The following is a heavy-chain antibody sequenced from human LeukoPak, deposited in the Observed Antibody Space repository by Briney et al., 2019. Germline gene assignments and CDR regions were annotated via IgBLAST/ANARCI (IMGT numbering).Heavy chain of an antibody. CDR1: GSTFSSYG. Sequence: GGSLRLSCAASGSTFSSYGMHWVRQAPGKGLEWVAFIRYDGSNKYYADSVKGRFTISRDNSKNTLYLQMNSLRAEDTAVYYCARDSSGSYSSDYWGQGTLVTVSS. V-gene: IGHV3-30*02. D-gene: IGHD1-26*01. CDR3: ARDSSGSYSSDY. CDR2: IRYDGSNK. J-gene: IGHJ4*02.